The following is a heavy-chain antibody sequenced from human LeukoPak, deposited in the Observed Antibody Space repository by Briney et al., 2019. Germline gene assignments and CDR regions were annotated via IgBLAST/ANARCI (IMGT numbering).Heavy chain of an antibody. CDR3: ARYSMGLFDY. Sequence: PGRSLRLSCVASGFTFSSYGMYWVRQAPGKGLEWVAVIWYDGSNKYYADSVKGRFTISRDNSKNTLYLQMNSLRAEDTAVYYCARYSMGLFDYWGQGTLVTVSS. D-gene: IGHD2/OR15-2a*01. V-gene: IGHV3-33*01. J-gene: IGHJ4*02. CDR2: IWYDGSNK. CDR1: GFTFSSYG.